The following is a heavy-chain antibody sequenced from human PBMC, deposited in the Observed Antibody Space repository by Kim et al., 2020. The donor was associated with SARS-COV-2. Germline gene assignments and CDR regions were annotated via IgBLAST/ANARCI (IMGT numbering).Heavy chain of an antibody. Sequence: GGSLRLSCAASGFTFSNAWMSWVRQAPGKGLEWVGRIKSKTDGGTTDYAAPVKGRLTISRDDSKNTLYLQMNSLKTGDTAVYYCTTEGTWVVEMATIRKGDYWGQGTLVTVSS. D-gene: IGHD2-21*01. CDR3: TTEGTWVVEMATIRKGDY. V-gene: IGHV3-15*01. CDR2: IKSKTDGGTT. CDR1: GFTFSNAW. J-gene: IGHJ4*02.